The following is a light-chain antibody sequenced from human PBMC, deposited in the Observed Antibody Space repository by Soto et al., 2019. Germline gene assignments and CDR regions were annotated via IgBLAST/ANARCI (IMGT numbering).Light chain of an antibody. CDR3: QQYNNWPPT. V-gene: IGKV3-15*01. Sequence: EIVRTQSPATLSVSPGERATLSCRASQSVSSNLAWYQQKPGQAPRLLIYGASTRATGVPARFSGSGSGTESTLTISSLQSEDFAVYYCQQYNNWPPTFGQGTKV. CDR1: QSVSSN. CDR2: GAS. J-gene: IGKJ1*01.